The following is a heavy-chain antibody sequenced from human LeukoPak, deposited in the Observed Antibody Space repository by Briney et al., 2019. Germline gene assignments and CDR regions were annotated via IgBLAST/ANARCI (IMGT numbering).Heavy chain of an antibody. D-gene: IGHD5-24*01. J-gene: IGHJ5*02. Sequence: ASVKVSCKASGYTFTGYYMHWVRQAPGQGLEWMGRINPNSGGTNYAQKFQGRVTMTRDTSISTAYMELSRLRSDDTAMYYCARVTTTRNRDGYNTFDPWGQGTLVTVSS. CDR1: GYTFTGYY. V-gene: IGHV1-2*06. CDR2: INPNSGGT. CDR3: ARVTTTRNRDGYNTFDP.